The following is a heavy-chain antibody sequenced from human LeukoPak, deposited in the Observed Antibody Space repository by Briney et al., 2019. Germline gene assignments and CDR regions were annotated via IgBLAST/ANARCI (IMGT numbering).Heavy chain of an antibody. D-gene: IGHD6-13*01. Sequence: GGSLRLSCAASGFTFSRYSMNCVRQAPRKGREWVSSISSSSSYIYYADSVKGRFTISRDNAKNSLYLQMNSLRAEDTAVYYCASGSSSFLFERGQGTLVTVSP. CDR3: ASGSSSFLFE. J-gene: IGHJ4*02. V-gene: IGHV3-21*01. CDR1: GFTFSRYS. CDR2: ISSSSSYI.